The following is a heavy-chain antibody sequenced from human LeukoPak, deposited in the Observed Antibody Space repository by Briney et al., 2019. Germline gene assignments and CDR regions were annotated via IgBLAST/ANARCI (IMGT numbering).Heavy chain of an antibody. CDR1: GGSISSSSYY. Sequence: PSETLSLTCTVSGGSISSSSYYWGWIRQPPGKGLEWIGSIYYSGSTYYNPSLKSRVTISVDTSKNQFSLKLSSVTAADTAVYYCARGGGEAFDIWGQGTMVTVSS. CDR3: ARGGGEAFDI. CDR2: IYYSGST. V-gene: IGHV4-39*07. J-gene: IGHJ3*02. D-gene: IGHD2-15*01.